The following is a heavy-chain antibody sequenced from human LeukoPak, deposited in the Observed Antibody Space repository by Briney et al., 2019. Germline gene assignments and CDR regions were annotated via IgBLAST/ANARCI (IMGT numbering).Heavy chain of an antibody. J-gene: IGHJ3*02. CDR1: GGSIGSYY. V-gene: IGHV4-4*07. D-gene: IGHD6-19*01. CDR3: ARDFKGSGWYYDAFDI. CDR2: IYTSGST. Sequence: ASETLSLTCTVSGGSIGSYYWSWIRQPAGKGLEWIGRIYTSGSTNYNPSLKSRVTMSVDTSKNQFSLKLSSVTAADTAVYYCARDFKGSGWYYDAFDIWGQGTMVTVSS.